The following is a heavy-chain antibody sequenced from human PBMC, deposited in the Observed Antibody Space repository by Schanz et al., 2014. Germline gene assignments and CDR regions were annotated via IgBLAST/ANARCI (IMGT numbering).Heavy chain of an antibody. V-gene: IGHV3-74*01. CDR2: INSDGRST. Sequence: EVQLVESGGGVVHPGGSLRLSCAASGFTFNDYWMHWVRQAPGKGLVWVSRINSDGRSTNYADSVKGRFSISRDNARNTLHLQMDSLRDEDTAVYYCARDPYSASYFPSPPLYGLDVWGQGTTVTVSS. CDR1: GFTFNDYW. J-gene: IGHJ6*02. CDR3: ARDPYSASYFPSPPLYGLDV. D-gene: IGHD1-26*01.